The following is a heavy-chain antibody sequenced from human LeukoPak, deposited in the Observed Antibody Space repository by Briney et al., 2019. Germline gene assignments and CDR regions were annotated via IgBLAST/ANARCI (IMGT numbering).Heavy chain of an antibody. CDR3: ARENDYGNNWFDP. Sequence: GGSVKVSSTASVYSFITYYMHWVRQAPGQGLEWMGIINPSGDSTNYAKKFQGRVTMTRDTSTRTVYMALSSLRSDDTPVYYCARENDYGNNWFDPWGQGTLVTVSS. CDR1: VYSFITYY. CDR2: INPSGDST. V-gene: IGHV1-46*01. J-gene: IGHJ5*02. D-gene: IGHD4-17*01.